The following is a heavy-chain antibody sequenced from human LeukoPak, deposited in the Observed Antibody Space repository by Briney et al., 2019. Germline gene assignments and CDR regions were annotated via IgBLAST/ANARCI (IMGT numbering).Heavy chain of an antibody. D-gene: IGHD6-13*01. V-gene: IGHV1-2*02. Sequence: GASVKVSCKASGYTFTAYNMHWVRQAPGQGPEWVGWMSPDSGGTNYAQKFQGRVTMTRDTSITTAYMELTRLTSDDTAMYYCIRDLYMAAASPVYWGQGTLVTVSS. CDR3: IRDLYMAAASPVY. J-gene: IGHJ4*02. CDR1: GYTFTAYN. CDR2: MSPDSGGT.